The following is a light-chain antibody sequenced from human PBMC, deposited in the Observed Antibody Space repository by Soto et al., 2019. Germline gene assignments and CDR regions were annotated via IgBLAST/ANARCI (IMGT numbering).Light chain of an antibody. CDR2: AAS. J-gene: IGKJ1*01. CDR1: QSISSY. CDR3: QQSYSTPRT. Sequence: DIPMTQSPSSLSASVGDRVTITCRASQSISSYLNWYQQKPGKAPKLLISAASSLQSGFPSRFSGGGSGTDFTRTISSLQPEDFATYYCQQSYSTPRTFGQGTKVESK. V-gene: IGKV1-39*01.